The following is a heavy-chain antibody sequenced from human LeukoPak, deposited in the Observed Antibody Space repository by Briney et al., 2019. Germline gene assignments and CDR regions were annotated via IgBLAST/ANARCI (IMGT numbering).Heavy chain of an antibody. J-gene: IGHJ4*02. V-gene: IGHV1-2*02. CDR3: ARLELLGYCSSTSCYELDY. Sequence: GASVKVSCKASGYTFTGYYMHWVRQAPGQGLEWMGWINPNSGGTNYAQKFQGRVTMTRDTSISTAYMELSRLRSDDTAVYYCARLELLGYCSSTSCYELDYWGQGTLATVSS. CDR2: INPNSGGT. D-gene: IGHD2-2*01. CDR1: GYTFTGYY.